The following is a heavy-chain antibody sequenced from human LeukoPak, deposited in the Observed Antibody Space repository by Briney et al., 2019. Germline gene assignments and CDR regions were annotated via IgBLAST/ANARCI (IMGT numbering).Heavy chain of an antibody. CDR3: ARLYDILTGDSFDY. CDR1: GYTFTGYY. J-gene: IGHJ4*02. D-gene: IGHD3-9*01. Sequence: VASVKVSCKASGYTFTGYYMHWVRQAPGQGLEWMGWINPSSGGTNHAQKFQGRVTMTRDTSISTAYMELSRLRSDDTAVYYCARLYDILTGDSFDYWGQGTLVTVSS. V-gene: IGHV1-2*02. CDR2: INPSSGGT.